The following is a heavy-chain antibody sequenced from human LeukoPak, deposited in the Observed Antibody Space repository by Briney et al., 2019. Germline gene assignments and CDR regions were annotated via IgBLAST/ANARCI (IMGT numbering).Heavy chain of an antibody. Sequence: GGSLRLSCAASGFTFSSYAMHWVRQAPGKGLEWVAVISYDGSNKYYADSVKGRFTISRDNSKNTLYLQMNSLRAEDTVVYYCARGAVATDLDDTFDIWGQGTMVTVSS. CDR2: ISYDGSNK. CDR1: GFTFSSYA. D-gene: IGHD5-12*01. CDR3: ARGAVATDLDDTFDI. J-gene: IGHJ3*02. V-gene: IGHV3-30-3*01.